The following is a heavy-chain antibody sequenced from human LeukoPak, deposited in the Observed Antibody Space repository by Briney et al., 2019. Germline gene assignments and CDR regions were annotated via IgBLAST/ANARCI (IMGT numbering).Heavy chain of an antibody. CDR2: INPNSGGT. CDR1: GYTFTGYY. D-gene: IGHD6-13*01. V-gene: IGHV1-2*02. Sequence: ASVEVSCKASGYTFTGYYMHWVRQAPGQGLEWMGWINPNSGGTNYAQKFQGRVTMTRDTSISTAYMELSRLRSDDTAVYYCARGAAGTYYFDYWGQGTLVTVSS. CDR3: ARGAAGTYYFDY. J-gene: IGHJ4*02.